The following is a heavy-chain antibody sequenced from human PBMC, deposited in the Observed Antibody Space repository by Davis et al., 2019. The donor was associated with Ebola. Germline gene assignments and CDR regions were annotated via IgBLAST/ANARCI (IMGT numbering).Heavy chain of an antibody. D-gene: IGHD1-7*01. CDR1: GFIFSSYG. V-gene: IGHV3-33*01. Sequence: PGGSLRLSCAASGFIFSSYGMYWVRQAPGKGLEWVAVIWYDGNNKDYADSVKGRFTISRDNSKNTLYLQMNSLRAEDTAVYYCAREDSGPTSLDYWGQGTLVTVSS. CDR3: AREDSGPTSLDY. J-gene: IGHJ4*02. CDR2: IWYDGNNK.